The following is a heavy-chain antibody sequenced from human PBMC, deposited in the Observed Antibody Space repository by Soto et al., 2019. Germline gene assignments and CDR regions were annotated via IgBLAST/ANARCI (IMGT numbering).Heavy chain of an antibody. J-gene: IGHJ4*02. V-gene: IGHV1-69*04. CDR1: GGDLRNSG. D-gene: IGHD1-26*01. CDR3: ATEDGAGFKS. CDR2: VFPLLAMV. Sequence: QVHLVQSGAEMKKPGSSVKVSCKVSGGDLRNSGLSWVRQAPGQGLEWMGGVFPLLAMVDYSQKFQGRVTITADESTNAASMCLGSLRSEVTAVLYCATEDGAGFKSWGQGTPVIVSS.